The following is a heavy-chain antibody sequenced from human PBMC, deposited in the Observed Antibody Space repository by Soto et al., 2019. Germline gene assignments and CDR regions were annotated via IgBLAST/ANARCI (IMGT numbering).Heavy chain of an antibody. V-gene: IGHV3-23*01. CDR2: ISGGGGHT. CDR1: GFTFGNYG. Sequence: DVKLLESGGGLVHPGGSLRLSCATSGFTFGNYGINWVRQAPGKGLEWVAGISGGGGHTYYADSVEGRFTISRDPLKKTVFLEMKSLRAEDTAVYYCAKGFIVVVTVLRPDDAFEVWGQGTLVSVSS. D-gene: IGHD2-21*02. J-gene: IGHJ3*01. CDR3: AKGFIVVVTVLRPDDAFEV.